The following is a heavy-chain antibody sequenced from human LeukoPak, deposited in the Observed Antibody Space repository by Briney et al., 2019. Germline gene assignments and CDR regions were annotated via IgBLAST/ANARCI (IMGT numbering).Heavy chain of an antibody. J-gene: IGHJ4*02. CDR3: AIIAAAGTFDY. CDR1: GGSISSSSYY. CDR2: IYYSGST. Sequence: SETLSLTCTVSGGSISSSSYYWGWIRQPPGKGLEWIGSIYYSGSTYYNPSLKSRVTISVDTSKNQFSLKLSSVTAADTAVYYCAIIAAAGTFDYWGQGTLVTVSS. D-gene: IGHD6-13*01. V-gene: IGHV4-39*07.